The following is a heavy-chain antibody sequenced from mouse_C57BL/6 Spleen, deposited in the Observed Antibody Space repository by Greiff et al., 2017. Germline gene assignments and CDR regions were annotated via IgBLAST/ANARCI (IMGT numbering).Heavy chain of an antibody. Sequence: VQLQQPGTELVKPGASVKLSCKASGYTFTSYWMHWVKQRPGQGLEWIGNINPSNGGTNYNEKFKSKATLTVDKTSSTAYMQLSSLTSEDSAVCDRARSGYYSHPVAYWGQGTLVTVSA. J-gene: IGHJ3*01. CDR2: INPSNGGT. D-gene: IGHD2-12*01. V-gene: IGHV1-53*01. CDR3: ARSGYYSHPVAY. CDR1: GYTFTSYW.